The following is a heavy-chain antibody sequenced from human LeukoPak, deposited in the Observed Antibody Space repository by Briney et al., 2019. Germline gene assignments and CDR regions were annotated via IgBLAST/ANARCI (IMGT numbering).Heavy chain of an antibody. V-gene: IGHV4-38-2*02. CDR3: ARDRVVVTAIPYYFDY. CDR1: GYSISSGYY. D-gene: IGHD2-21*02. CDR2: IYHSGST. J-gene: IGHJ4*02. Sequence: SETLSLTCAVSGYSISSGYYWGWIRPPPGKGLEWIGSIYHSGSTYYNPSLKSRVTISVETSKNQFSLKLSSVTAADTAVYYCARDRVVVTAIPYYFDYWGQGTLVTVSS.